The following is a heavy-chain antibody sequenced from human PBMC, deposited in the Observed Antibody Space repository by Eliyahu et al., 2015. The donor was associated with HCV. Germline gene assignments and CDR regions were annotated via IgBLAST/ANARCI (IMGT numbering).Heavy chain of an antibody. Sequence: QTQLVQSGAEVKKPGASVKVSCKASGYTFTSYAMHWVRQAPGQRLEWMGWINAGNGNTKYSQKFQGRVTITRDTSASTAYMELSSLRSEDTAVYYCARSYDFWSGYYFFSPWGQGTLVTVSS. V-gene: IGHV1-3*01. CDR3: ARSYDFWSGYYFFSP. J-gene: IGHJ5*02. D-gene: IGHD3-3*01. CDR2: INAGNGNT. CDR1: GYTFTSYA.